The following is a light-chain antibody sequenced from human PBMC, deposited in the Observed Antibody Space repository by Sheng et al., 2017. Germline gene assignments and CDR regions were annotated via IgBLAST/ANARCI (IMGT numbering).Light chain of an antibody. J-gene: IGKJ3*01. CDR2: GAS. CDR3: QQGDSFPLT. CDR1: QSVSSN. V-gene: IGKV3D-15*03. Sequence: EIVMTQSPAALSVSPGERATLSCRASQSVSSNLAWYQQKPGQVPRLLIYGASIRAPGIPARFSGSGSGTEFTLTISNLQPEDVATYYCQQGDSFPLTFGPGTKVDIK.